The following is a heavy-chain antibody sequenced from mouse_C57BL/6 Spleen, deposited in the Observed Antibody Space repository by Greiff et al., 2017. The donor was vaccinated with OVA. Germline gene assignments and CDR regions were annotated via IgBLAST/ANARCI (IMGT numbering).Heavy chain of an antibody. CDR2: IHPHSGST. CDR3: ARPFGLRAEWYFDV. CDR1: GYTFTSYW. J-gene: IGHJ1*03. D-gene: IGHD2-4*01. Sequence: QVQLQQPGAELVKPGASVKLSCKASGYTFTSYWMHWVKQRPGQGLEWIGMIHPHSGSTNYNEKFKSKATLTVDTSSSTAYMQLSSLTSEDSAVYYCARPFGLRAEWYFDVWGTGTTVTVSS. V-gene: IGHV1-64*01.